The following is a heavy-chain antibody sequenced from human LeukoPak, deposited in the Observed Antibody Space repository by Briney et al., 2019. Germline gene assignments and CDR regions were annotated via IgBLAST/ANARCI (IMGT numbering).Heavy chain of an antibody. J-gene: IGHJ4*02. CDR2: IYYSGST. CDR1: GASINSHY. CDR3: ARVTLPLGPFDY. D-gene: IGHD3-16*01. V-gene: IGHV4-59*11. Sequence: SETLSLTCTVSGASINSHYWSWIRQPPGKGLEWIAYIYYSGSTSYNPSFKSRVTMSVDTSKNQFSLRLKSVTAADTAVYYCARVTLPLGPFDYWGQGTLVTVSS.